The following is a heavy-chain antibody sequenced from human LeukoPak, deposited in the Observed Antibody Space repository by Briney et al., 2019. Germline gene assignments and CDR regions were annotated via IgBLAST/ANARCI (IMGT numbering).Heavy chain of an antibody. Sequence: PSETLPLTCTVSGGSVSSGTYYWSWIRQPPGKGLGWIGYIYYTGSTNYNPSLKSRLTISVDTSKNQFSLKLSSVTAADTAVYYCARRGGSGRSFDYWGQGTLVTVSS. CDR1: GGSVSSGTYY. J-gene: IGHJ4*02. CDR2: IYYTGST. CDR3: ARRGGSGRSFDY. D-gene: IGHD3-10*01. V-gene: IGHV4-61*01.